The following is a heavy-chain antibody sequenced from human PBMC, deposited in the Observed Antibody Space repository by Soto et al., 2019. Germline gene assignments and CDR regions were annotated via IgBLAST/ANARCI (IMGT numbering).Heavy chain of an antibody. D-gene: IGHD6-19*01. CDR1: GYTFTSLD. V-gene: IGHV1-8*01. CDR3: ARDRPNDRWLAFDY. Sequence: ASVKVSCKASGYTFTSLDINWVRQATGQGLEWMGWMNPNSGSTGSAQKFQGRVAMTRDTSINTAYMELSSLRSDDTAVYYCARDRPNDRWLAFDYWGQGTLVTVSS. CDR2: MNPNSGST. J-gene: IGHJ4*02.